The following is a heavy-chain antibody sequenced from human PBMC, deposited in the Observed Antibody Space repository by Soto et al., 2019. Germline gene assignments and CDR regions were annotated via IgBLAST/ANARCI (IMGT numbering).Heavy chain of an antibody. CDR3: ASEVSSTDGMDV. V-gene: IGHV4-39*01. D-gene: IGHD2-15*01. Sequence: SKTLSLTCTVSGDSSVSSSSYYWGWIRQPPGKGLEWIGSIYYTGNTFYSPSFRSRLTMSVDTSKSQFSLKLRSVTAADTATYYCASEVSSTDGMDVWGQGTTVTVSS. CDR2: IYYTGNT. CDR1: GDSSVSSSSYY. J-gene: IGHJ6*02.